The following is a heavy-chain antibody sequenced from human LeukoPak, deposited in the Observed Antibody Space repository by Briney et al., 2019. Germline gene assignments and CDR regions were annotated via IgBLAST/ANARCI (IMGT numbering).Heavy chain of an antibody. J-gene: IGHJ4*02. CDR1: GFTFSSYW. CDR3: AKDQKSIAATGYDY. CDR2: INSDGRMT. Sequence: PGGSLRLTCAASGFTFSSYWMDWVRQAPGKGLVWASGINSDGRMTRYAESVKGRFTISRDNAKNTLYLQMNSLRVDDTAVYFCAKDQKSIAATGYDYWGQGTLVTVSS. V-gene: IGHV3-74*01. D-gene: IGHD6-13*01.